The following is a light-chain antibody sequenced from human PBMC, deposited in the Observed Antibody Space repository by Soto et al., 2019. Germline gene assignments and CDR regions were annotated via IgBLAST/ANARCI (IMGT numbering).Light chain of an antibody. CDR3: CSYTSSRTYV. V-gene: IGLV2-14*01. Sequence: ALTQPASVSGSPGQSITISCTGTSSDVGAYIYVSWYQHHPGKAPNVMIYEVTNRPSGVSDRFSGSKSGNTASLTISGLQAEDEADYYCCSYTSSRTYVFGTGTKVTVL. CDR2: EVT. CDR1: SSDVGAYIY. J-gene: IGLJ1*01.